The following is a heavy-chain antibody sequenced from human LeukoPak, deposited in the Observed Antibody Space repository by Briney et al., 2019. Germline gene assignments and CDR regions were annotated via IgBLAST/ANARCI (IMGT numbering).Heavy chain of an antibody. V-gene: IGHV4-38-2*02. CDR1: GYSISSGFY. CDR2: IYHSGST. J-gene: IGHJ5*02. D-gene: IGHD5-24*01. Sequence: SETLSLTCTVSGYSISSGFYWGWIRQPPGKGLEWIGSIYHSGSTHYNSSLKSRVTISVDTSKNQFSLKLSSVTAADTAVYYCARDRLQLQSWGQGTLVTVSS. CDR3: ARDRLQLQS.